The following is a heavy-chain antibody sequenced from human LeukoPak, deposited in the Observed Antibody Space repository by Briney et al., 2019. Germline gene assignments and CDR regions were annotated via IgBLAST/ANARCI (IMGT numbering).Heavy chain of an antibody. V-gene: IGHV4-39*01. D-gene: IGHD2-21*02. CDR1: GGSISSSSYY. Sequence: PSETLSLTCTVSGGSISSSSYYWGWIRQPPGKGLEWIGSIYYSGSTYYNPSLKSRVTISVDTSKNQFSPKLSSVTAADTAVYYCASLPVVVTAPFDYWGQGTLVTVSS. CDR3: ASLPVVVTAPFDY. CDR2: IYYSGST. J-gene: IGHJ4*02.